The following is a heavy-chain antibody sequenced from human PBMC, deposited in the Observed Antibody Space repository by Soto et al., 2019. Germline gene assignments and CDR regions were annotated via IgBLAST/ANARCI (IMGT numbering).Heavy chain of an antibody. D-gene: IGHD5-12*01. CDR2: IYFNGNT. V-gene: IGHV4-30-4*01. CDR3: ARELSGYSYGPGEVY. CDR1: GDSISSGDYY. J-gene: IGHJ4*02. Sequence: KTSETLSLTCIVSGDSISSGDYYWTWIRQPPGQGLEWIGNIYFNGNTNYNPSLQSRLIISLETSKNQVSLKLTSLTAADTAVYYCARELSGYSYGPGEVYWGQGTLVTVSS.